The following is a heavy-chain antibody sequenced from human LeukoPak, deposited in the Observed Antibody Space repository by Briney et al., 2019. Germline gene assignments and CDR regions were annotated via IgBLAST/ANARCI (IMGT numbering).Heavy chain of an antibody. CDR2: MNPNSGNT. V-gene: IGHV1-8*01. J-gene: IGHJ5*02. D-gene: IGHD1-26*01. CDR1: GYTFTSYD. Sequence: ASVKVSCKASGYTFTSYDINWVRQATGQGLEWMGWMNPNSGNTGYAQKFQGRVTMTRNTSLSTAYMELSSLRSEDTALYYCAKSVRKTWEDNWFGPWGQGTLVTVSS. CDR3: AKSVRKTWEDNWFGP.